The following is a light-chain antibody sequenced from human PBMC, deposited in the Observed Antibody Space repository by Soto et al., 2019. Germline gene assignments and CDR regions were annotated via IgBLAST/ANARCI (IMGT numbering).Light chain of an antibody. V-gene: IGLV2-23*01. CDR1: SSDVGSYNI. J-gene: IGLJ2*01. CDR2: EGS. Sequence: QSVLTQPASVSGSPGQSITISCTGTSSDVGSYNIVSWYQQHPGKAPKLMIYEGSKRPSGVSNRFSGSKSGNTASLTISGLQAEDEADYYCCSYAGRSTLVVFGGGTKLTVL. CDR3: CSYAGRSTLVV.